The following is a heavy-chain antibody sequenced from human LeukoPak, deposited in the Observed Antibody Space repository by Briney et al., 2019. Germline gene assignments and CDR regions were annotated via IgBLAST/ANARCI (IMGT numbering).Heavy chain of an antibody. Sequence: GASVKVSCKASGYTFTGYYMHWVRQAPGQGLEWMGWINPNSGGTNYAQKFQDRVTITTDKSTSTAYMELSSLRSEDSAVYYCARASLGYYDSSGYPAEYFQHWGQGTLVTVSS. J-gene: IGHJ1*01. D-gene: IGHD3-22*01. CDR2: INPNSGGT. CDR1: GYTFTGYY. CDR3: ARASLGYYDSSGYPAEYFQH. V-gene: IGHV1-2*02.